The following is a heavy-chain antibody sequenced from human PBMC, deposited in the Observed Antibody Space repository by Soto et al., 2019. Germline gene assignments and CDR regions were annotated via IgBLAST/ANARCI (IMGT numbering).Heavy chain of an antibody. Sequence: GGSLRLSCAASGFTFSSYGMHWVRQAPGKGLEWVAVIWYDGSNKYYADSVKGRFTISRDNSKNTLYLQMNSLRAEDTAVYYCARDYYAPGAFDIWGQGTMVTVSS. CDR1: GFTFSSYG. D-gene: IGHD3-3*01. J-gene: IGHJ3*02. V-gene: IGHV3-33*01. CDR2: IWYDGSNK. CDR3: ARDYYAPGAFDI.